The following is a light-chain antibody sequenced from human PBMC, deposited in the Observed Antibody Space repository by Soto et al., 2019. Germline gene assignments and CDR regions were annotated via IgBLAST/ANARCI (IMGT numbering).Light chain of an antibody. J-gene: IGKJ1*01. V-gene: IGKV4-1*01. CDR1: QSVLYSSNNKNY. Sequence: DIVMTQSPDSLAVSLGERATINCKSSQSVLYSSNNKNYLAWYQQKPGQPPKLLIYWASTRESGVPDRFSGSGSGTDFPLTISCLQAEDVAVYYCQQYYSTLWTFGQGTKVEIK. CDR2: WAS. CDR3: QQYYSTLWT.